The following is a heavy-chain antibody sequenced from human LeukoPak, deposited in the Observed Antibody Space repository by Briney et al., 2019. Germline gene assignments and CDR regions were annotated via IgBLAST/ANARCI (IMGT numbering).Heavy chain of an antibody. CDR3: AKDLGSGSYRGAFDI. J-gene: IGHJ3*02. V-gene: IGHV3-23*01. Sequence: PGGSLRLSCAASGFTVSSNYMSWVRQAPGKGLEWVSAISGSGGSTYYADSVKGRFTISRDNSKNTLYLQMNSLRAEDTAVYYCAKDLGSGSYRGAFDIWGQGTMVTVSS. D-gene: IGHD1-26*01. CDR1: GFTVSSNY. CDR2: ISGSGGST.